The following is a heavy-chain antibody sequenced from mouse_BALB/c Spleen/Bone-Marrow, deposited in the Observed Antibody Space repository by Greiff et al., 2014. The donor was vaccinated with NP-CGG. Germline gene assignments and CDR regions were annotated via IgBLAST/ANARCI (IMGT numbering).Heavy chain of an antibody. D-gene: IGHD2-4*01. CDR2: IDPANGNT. CDR3: ARYDYGVYFDY. CDR1: GFNIKDTY. J-gene: IGHJ2*01. V-gene: IGHV14-3*02. Sequence: VQMQQPGAELVKPGASVKLSCTASGFNIKDTYMHWGKQRPEQGLEWIGRIDPANGNTKYDPKFQGKATITADTSSNTAYLQLSSLTSEDTAVYYCARYDYGVYFDYWGQGTTLTVSS.